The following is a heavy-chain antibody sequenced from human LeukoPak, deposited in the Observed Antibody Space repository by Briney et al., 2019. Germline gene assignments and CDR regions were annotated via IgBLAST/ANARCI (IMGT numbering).Heavy chain of an antibody. V-gene: IGHV3-20*04. CDR2: INWNGGRT. CDR3: AREMATIRFDY. Sequence: PGGSLRLSCAASGFTFDDYGMTWVCQAPGKGLEWVSGINWNGGRTGYADSVKGRFTISRDNAKNSLYLQMNSLRAEDTAVYYCAREMATIRFDYWGQGTLVTVSS. D-gene: IGHD5-24*01. CDR1: GFTFDDYG. J-gene: IGHJ4*02.